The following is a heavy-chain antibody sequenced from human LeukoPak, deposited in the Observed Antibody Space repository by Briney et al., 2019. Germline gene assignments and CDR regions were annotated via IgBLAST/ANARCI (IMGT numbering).Heavy chain of an antibody. CDR1: GFTFSSYG. Sequence: GSLRLSCAASGFTFSSYGMHWVRQAPGKGLEWVAVIWYDGSNKYYADSVKGRFTISRDNDKNYLYLQMNSLRDEDTAVYYCVRQAGVSWGQGTLVTVSS. CDR2: IWYDGSNK. J-gene: IGHJ5*02. D-gene: IGHD6-19*01. V-gene: IGHV3-33*01. CDR3: VRQAGVS.